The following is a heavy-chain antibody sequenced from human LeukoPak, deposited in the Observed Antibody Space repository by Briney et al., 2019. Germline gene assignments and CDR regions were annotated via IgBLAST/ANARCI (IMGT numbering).Heavy chain of an antibody. D-gene: IGHD4-17*01. J-gene: IGHJ4*02. Sequence: GRSLRLSCAASGFTFSSYAMHWVRQAPGKGLEWVAVISYDGSNKYYADSVKGRFTISRDNSKNTMYLQMNSLRGEDTAVYYCAKDFTTVTTFFDYWGQGTLVTVSS. CDR3: AKDFTTVTTFFDY. CDR2: ISYDGSNK. V-gene: IGHV3-30-3*01. CDR1: GFTFSSYA.